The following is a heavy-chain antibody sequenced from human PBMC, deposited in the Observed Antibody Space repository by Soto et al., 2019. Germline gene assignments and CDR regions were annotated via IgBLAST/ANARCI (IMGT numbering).Heavy chain of an antibody. CDR2: IWYDGTNK. CDR1: GFTFSSYA. CDR3: ARIGYSGYGVEWYFDY. D-gene: IGHD5-12*01. Sequence: HPGGSLRLSCAASGFTFSSYAMHWVRQAPGKGLEWVAVIWYDGTNKYYADSVKGRFTISRDNSKNTLYLQMNSLRAEDTAVYYCARIGYSGYGVEWYFDYWGQGTLVTVSA. J-gene: IGHJ4*02. V-gene: IGHV3-33*01.